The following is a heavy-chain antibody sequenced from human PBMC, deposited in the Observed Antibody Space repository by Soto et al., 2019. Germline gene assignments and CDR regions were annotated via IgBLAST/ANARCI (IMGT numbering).Heavy chain of an antibody. Sequence: QLQLQESGPGLLKPAESMSIKCAVSGGSATSGNCFWSWIRQPPGKGLEWIGNISYNGDNYYSPPLSSRVTMSVGTGQNQFSPGLLSVTAADTAVYYCARRVIENWSQGHAFDFWGQGTLVTVSS. CDR2: ISYNGDN. D-gene: IGHD3-10*01. J-gene: IGHJ3*01. V-gene: IGHV4-39*01. CDR1: GGSATSGNCF. CDR3: ARRVIENWSQGHAFDF.